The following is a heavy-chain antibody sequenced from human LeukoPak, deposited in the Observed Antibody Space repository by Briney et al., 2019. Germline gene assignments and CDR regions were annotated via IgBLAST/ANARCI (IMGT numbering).Heavy chain of an antibody. V-gene: IGHV3-23*01. D-gene: IGHD3-10*01. J-gene: IGHJ4*02. Sequence: GGSLRLSCAASGFTFSSYALSWVRQAPGKGLEWASGISGSGGSTYYADSVRGRFTISRDSSKNTVYLQMNSLRVDETAVYYCAKGSDYGSGSFYNYDYFDYWGQGTLVTVSS. CDR2: ISGSGGST. CDR3: AKGSDYGSGSFYNYDYFDY. CDR1: GFTFSSYA.